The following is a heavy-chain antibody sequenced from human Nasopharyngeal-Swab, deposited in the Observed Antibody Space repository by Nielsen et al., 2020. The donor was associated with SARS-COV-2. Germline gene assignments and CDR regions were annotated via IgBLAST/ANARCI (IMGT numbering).Heavy chain of an antibody. D-gene: IGHD3-10*01. J-gene: IGHJ6*02. CDR2: ISYDGSNK. Sequence: GGSLRLSCAASVFTFSSYGMHWVRQAPGKGLEWVAVISYDGSNKYYADSVKGRFTISRDNSKNTLYLQMNSLRAEDTAVYYCAKTVEYYGSGEGYYGMDVWGQGTTVTVSS. CDR1: VFTFSSYG. V-gene: IGHV3-30*18. CDR3: AKTVEYYGSGEGYYGMDV.